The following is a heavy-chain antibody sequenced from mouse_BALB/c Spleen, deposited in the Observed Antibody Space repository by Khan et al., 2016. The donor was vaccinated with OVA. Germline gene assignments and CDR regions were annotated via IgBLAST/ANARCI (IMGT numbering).Heavy chain of an antibody. Sequence: VQLQESGAELARPGASVKMSCKASGYTFTSYTMHWVRQRPGQTLEWIGYINPSNNYTNYNQNFKDKATLIVDKSSSTAYMQLNSLTSEDSAVYYCVREGAYYRSDGWFAYWGQGTLVTVSA. V-gene: IGHV1-4*01. CDR1: GYTFTSYT. CDR2: INPSNNYT. J-gene: IGHJ3*01. CDR3: VREGAYYRSDGWFAY. D-gene: IGHD2-14*01.